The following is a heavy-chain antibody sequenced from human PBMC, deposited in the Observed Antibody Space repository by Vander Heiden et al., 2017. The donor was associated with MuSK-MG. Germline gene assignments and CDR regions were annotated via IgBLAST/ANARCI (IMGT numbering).Heavy chain of an antibody. D-gene: IGHD1-1*01. V-gene: IGHV3-21*01. CDR2: ISSSSSYI. J-gene: IGHJ3*02. Sequence: EVQLVESGGGLVKPGGSLRLSCAASGFTFSSYSMNWVRQAPGKGLEWVSSISSSSSYIYDADSVKGRFTISRDNAKNSLYMQMNRMRAEDTAVYYFARARTSHAFDIWGQGTMVTVSS. CDR1: GFTFSSYS. CDR3: ARARTSHAFDI.